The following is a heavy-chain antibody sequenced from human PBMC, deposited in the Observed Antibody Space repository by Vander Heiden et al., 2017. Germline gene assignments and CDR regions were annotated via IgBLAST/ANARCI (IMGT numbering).Heavy chain of an antibody. CDR2: IYYSGST. Sequence: QVQLQESGPGLVKPSETLSLTCTVSGGSVSSGSYYWSWIRQPPGKGLEWIAYIYYSGSTNYNPSLKSRVTISVDTSKNQFSLKLSSVTAADTAVYYCARESIVATICDYWGQGTLVTVSS. D-gene: IGHD5-12*01. CDR1: GGSVSSGSYY. V-gene: IGHV4-61*01. CDR3: ARESIVATICDY. J-gene: IGHJ4*02.